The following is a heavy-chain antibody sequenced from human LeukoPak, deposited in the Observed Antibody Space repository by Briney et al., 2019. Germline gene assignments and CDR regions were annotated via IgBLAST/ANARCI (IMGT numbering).Heavy chain of an antibody. V-gene: IGHV1-2*02. D-gene: IGHD5-18*01. J-gene: IGHJ5*02. CDR3: ARDKGGYSLNWFDP. CDR1: GYTFTGYY. Sequence: ASMKVSCKASGYTFTGYYMHWVRQAPGQGLEWMGWINPNSGGTNYAQKFQGRVTMTRDTSISTAYMELSRLRSDDTAVYYCARDKGGYSLNWFDPWGQGTLVTVSS. CDR2: INPNSGGT.